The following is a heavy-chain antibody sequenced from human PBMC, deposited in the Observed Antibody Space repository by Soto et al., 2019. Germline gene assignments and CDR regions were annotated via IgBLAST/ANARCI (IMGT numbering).Heavy chain of an antibody. CDR3: ARAIQGINGTTLYYYGMDV. D-gene: IGHD1-7*01. CDR2: IWYDGSNK. V-gene: IGHV3-33*01. J-gene: IGHJ6*02. CDR1: GFTFSSYG. Sequence: QVQLVESGGGVVQPGRSLRLSCAASGFTFSSYGMHWVRQAPGKGLEWVAVIWYDGSNKYYADSVKGRFTISRDNSKNTLYLQMNSLRDEDTAVYYCARAIQGINGTTLYYYGMDVGGQGTTVTVSS.